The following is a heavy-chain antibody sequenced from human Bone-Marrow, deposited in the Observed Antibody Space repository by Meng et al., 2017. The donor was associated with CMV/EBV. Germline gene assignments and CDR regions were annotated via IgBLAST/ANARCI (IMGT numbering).Heavy chain of an antibody. CDR2: INHSGST. D-gene: IGHD3-3*01. Sequence: GSLRLSCAVYGGSFSGYYWSWIRQPPGKGLEWIGEINHSGSTNYNPSLKSRVTISVDTSKNQFSLKLSSVTAADTAVYYCARGVTIFGVVIELEDTFDPWGQGTRVTVSS. CDR1: GGSFSGYY. V-gene: IGHV4-34*01. J-gene: IGHJ5*02. CDR3: ARGVTIFGVVIELEDTFDP.